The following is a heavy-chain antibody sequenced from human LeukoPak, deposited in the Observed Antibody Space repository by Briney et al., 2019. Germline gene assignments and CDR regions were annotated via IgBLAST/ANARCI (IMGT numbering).Heavy chain of an antibody. V-gene: IGHV3-21*01. CDR2: ISGRGDYM. Sequence: GGSLRLSCAGSGFTPSSYTMNWVRQAPGKGLEWVASISGRGDYMYYADSVKGRFTISRDNAKNSLFLQMNSLRADDTAVYYCARRSGSYDYWGQGTLVIVSS. D-gene: IGHD1-26*01. CDR3: ARRSGSYDY. CDR1: GFTPSSYT. J-gene: IGHJ4*02.